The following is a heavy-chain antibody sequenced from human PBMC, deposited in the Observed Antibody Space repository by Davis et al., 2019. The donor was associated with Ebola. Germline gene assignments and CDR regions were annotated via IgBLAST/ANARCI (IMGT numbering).Heavy chain of an antibody. CDR1: GFTFGAFA. J-gene: IGHJ5*02. CDR3: AKDPGPCFDP. CDR2: ISWNSGNI. Sequence: GGSLRLSCAASGFTFGAFAMHWVRQAPGTGLEWVSGISWNSGNIGYADSVRGRFTISRDNAKNSLYLQMNSLRAEDTAVYYCAKDPGPCFDPWGQGTLVTVSS. V-gene: IGHV3-9*01.